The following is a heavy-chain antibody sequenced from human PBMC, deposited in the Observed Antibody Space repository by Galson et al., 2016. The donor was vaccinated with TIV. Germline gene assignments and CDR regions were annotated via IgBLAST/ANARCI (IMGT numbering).Heavy chain of an antibody. CDR3: AEDSGSYFSYWYFDL. J-gene: IGHJ2*01. V-gene: IGHV3-30*02. Sequence: SLRLSCAVSGYMFSSYGMHWVRQAPGKGLEWVAFIRYDGSNKYYADSVKGRFTISRDNSMNTLYLQMNSLRAEDTAVYYCAEDSGSYFSYWYFDLWGRGTLVTVSS. D-gene: IGHD3-10*01. CDR1: GYMFSSYG. CDR2: IRYDGSNK.